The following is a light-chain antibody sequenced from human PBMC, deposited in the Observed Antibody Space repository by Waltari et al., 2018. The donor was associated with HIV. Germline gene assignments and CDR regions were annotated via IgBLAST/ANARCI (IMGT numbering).Light chain of an antibody. CDR2: NNN. Sequence: QSVLTQPPSASGTPGQRVTISCSGSTSNIGTNTVNWYQQLPGTAPKLLIHNNNVRPSDVPDRFSGSRSGTSASLAISGLQSEDEGDYFCASWDDTLLNGVSFGGGTKLTVL. J-gene: IGLJ2*01. V-gene: IGLV1-44*01. CDR3: ASWDDTLLNGVS. CDR1: TSNIGTNT.